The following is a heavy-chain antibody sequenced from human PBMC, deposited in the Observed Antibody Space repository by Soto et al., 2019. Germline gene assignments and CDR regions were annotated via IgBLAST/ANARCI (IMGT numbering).Heavy chain of an antibody. CDR2: IYYSGST. V-gene: IGHV4-31*03. CDR3: ARDKKPGFWSGHDAFDI. D-gene: IGHD3-3*01. J-gene: IGHJ3*02. CDR1: GGSISSGGYY. Sequence: SETLSLTCTVSGGSISSGGYYWSWILQHPGKGLEWIGYIYYSGSTYYNPSLKSRVTISVDTSKNQFSLKLSSVTAADTAVYYCARDKKPGFWSGHDAFDIWGQGTMVTVSS.